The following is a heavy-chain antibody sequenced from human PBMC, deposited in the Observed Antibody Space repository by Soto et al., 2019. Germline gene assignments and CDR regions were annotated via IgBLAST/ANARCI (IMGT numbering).Heavy chain of an antibody. CDR3: AVSWAQSRYYYYGMDV. CDR2: ISAYNGNT. CDR1: GYTFTSYG. Sequence: QVQLVQSGAEVKKPGASVKVSCKASGYTFTSYGISWVRQAPGQGLEWMGWISAYNGNTNYAQKLQGRVTMTTDTSTSTAYMELRSLRADDTAVYYCAVSWAQSRYYYYGMDVWGQGTAVTVSS. J-gene: IGHJ6*02. V-gene: IGHV1-18*01. D-gene: IGHD1-26*01.